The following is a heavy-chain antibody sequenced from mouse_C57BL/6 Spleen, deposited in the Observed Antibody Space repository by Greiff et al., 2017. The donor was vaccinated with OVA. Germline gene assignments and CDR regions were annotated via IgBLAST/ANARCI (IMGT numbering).Heavy chain of an antibody. Sequence: VQLQQPGAELVRPGSSVKLSCKASGYTFTSYWMHWVKQRPIQGLEWIGNIDPSDSGTHYNQKFKDKATLTVDKSSSTAYMQLSSLTSEDSAVYYCARSRRNSYWYFDVWGTGTTVTVSS. CDR1: GYTFTSYW. J-gene: IGHJ1*03. V-gene: IGHV1-52*01. CDR2: IDPSDSGT. CDR3: ARSRRNSYWYFDV.